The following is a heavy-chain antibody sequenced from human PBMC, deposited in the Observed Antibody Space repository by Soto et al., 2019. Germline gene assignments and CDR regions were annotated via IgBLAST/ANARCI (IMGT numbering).Heavy chain of an antibody. CDR3: ARVVVEVRAVGYYYYAMDA. D-gene: IGHD2-21*01. V-gene: IGHV1-69*19. Sequence: QVQMVQSGAEVKKPGTSVKVSCKAAAGTFSSYSITWVRQAPGQGLEWMGGIIPMFGTANYAQKFQGRVTITEDQSTRTAYMEVTSLRSEDTAVYYCARVVVEVRAVGYYYYAMDAWGQGTTVTVSS. J-gene: IGHJ6*02. CDR1: AGTFSSYS. CDR2: IIPMFGTA.